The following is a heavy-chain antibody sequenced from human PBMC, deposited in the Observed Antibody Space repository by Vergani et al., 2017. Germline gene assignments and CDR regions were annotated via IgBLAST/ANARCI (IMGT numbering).Heavy chain of an antibody. CDR3: ARVDCSGGSCFTRSYYYYYAMDV. J-gene: IGHJ6*02. V-gene: IGHV3-23*01. CDR1: GFTFIMHA. D-gene: IGHD2-15*01. Sequence: EVQLLESGGDLVQPGGSLRLSCAASGFTFIMHAMSWVRHAPGKGLEWVSTLSASDRRTHYADSVKGRFTISRDNSKDSLYLQMNSLRAEDTAVYYCARVDCSGGSCFTRSYYYYYAMDVWGQGTMVTVSS. CDR2: LSASDRRT.